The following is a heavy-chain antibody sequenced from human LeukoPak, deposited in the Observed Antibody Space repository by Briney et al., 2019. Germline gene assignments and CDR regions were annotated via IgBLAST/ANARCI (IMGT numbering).Heavy chain of an antibody. Sequence: SETLSLTCTVSGGSISSSSYSWGWIRQPPGKGLEWIGSIYYSGSTYYNPSLKSRVTISVDTSKNQSSLKLSSVTAADTAVYYCARHARSYYLFDYWGQGTLVTVSS. J-gene: IGHJ4*02. D-gene: IGHD1-26*01. CDR3: ARHARSYYLFDY. V-gene: IGHV4-39*01. CDR2: IYYSGST. CDR1: GGSISSSSYS.